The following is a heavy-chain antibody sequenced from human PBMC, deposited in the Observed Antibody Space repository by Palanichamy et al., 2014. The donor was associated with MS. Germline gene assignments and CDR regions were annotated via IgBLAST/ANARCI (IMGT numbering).Heavy chain of an antibody. CDR2: IKEDGSEE. J-gene: IGHJ4*02. CDR1: GFTFSIYW. V-gene: IGHV3-7*01. D-gene: IGHD1-1*01. CDR3: ASHGFWTFDN. Sequence: EVQLVESGGGLVQPGGSLRLSCAASGFTFSIYWMSWVRQAPGKGLEWVANIKEDGSEEDYMDSLKGRFTISRDNAKNSLYLQMNSLRVVDTAVYYCASHGFWTFDNWGQGTMVTVSS.